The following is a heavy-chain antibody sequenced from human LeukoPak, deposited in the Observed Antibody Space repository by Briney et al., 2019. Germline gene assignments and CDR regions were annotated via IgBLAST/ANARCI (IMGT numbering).Heavy chain of an antibody. CDR1: GGTFSSYA. CDR2: IIPIFGTA. J-gene: IGHJ4*02. CDR3: ARDMLYDYDSSGCEY. V-gene: IGHV1-69*05. D-gene: IGHD3-22*01. Sequence: GSSVKVSCKASGGTFSSYASSWVRQAPGQGLEWMGRIIPIFGTANYAQKFQGRVTITTDESTSTAYMELSSLRSEDTAVYYCARDMLYDYDSSGCEYWGQRTLVSVSS.